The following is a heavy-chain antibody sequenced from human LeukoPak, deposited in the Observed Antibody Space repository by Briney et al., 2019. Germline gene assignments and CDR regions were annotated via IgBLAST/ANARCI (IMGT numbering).Heavy chain of an antibody. CDR2: INPSGGST. J-gene: IGHJ3*02. V-gene: IGHV1-46*01. CDR1: GYIFTSYY. CDR3: ARDPGEDAFDI. D-gene: IGHD1-14*01. Sequence: ASVKVSCKASGYIFTSYYMHWVRQAPGQGLEWMGIINPSGGSTSYAQKFQGRVTMTRDMSTSTVYMELSSLRSEDTAVYYCARDPGEDAFDIWGQGTMVTVSS.